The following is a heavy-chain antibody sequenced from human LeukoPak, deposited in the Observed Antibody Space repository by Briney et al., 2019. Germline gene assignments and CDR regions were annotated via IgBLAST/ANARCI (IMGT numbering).Heavy chain of an antibody. CDR3: ARDTRPGSGFLHYYYMDI. J-gene: IGHJ6*03. CDR2: IYNGVST. V-gene: IGHV3-53*01. CDR1: GIIVSNNY. Sequence: PGGSLRLSCAASGIIVSNNYMSWVRQAPGKGLEWVSVIYNGVSTFYAGSVKGRFTISGDNSKNTLYLQMNSLRAEDTAVYYCARDTRPGSGFLHYYYMDIWGAGTTVTVS. D-gene: IGHD6-19*01.